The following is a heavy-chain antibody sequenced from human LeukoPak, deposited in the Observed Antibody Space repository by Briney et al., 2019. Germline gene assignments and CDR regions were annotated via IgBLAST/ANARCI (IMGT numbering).Heavy chain of an antibody. Sequence: SETLSLTCTVSGGSISSYYWSWIRQPPGKGLEWIGYIYTSGSTKYNPSLKSRVTISVDTSKNQFSLRLSSVTAADTAVYYCARSYTDYYDSSGLDFWGQGTLVTVSS. D-gene: IGHD3-22*01. CDR1: GGSISSYY. V-gene: IGHV4-4*08. CDR3: ARSYTDYYDSSGLDF. CDR2: IYTSGST. J-gene: IGHJ4*02.